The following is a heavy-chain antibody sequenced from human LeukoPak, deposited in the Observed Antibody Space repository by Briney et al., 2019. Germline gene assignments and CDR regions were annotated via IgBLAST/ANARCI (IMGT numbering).Heavy chain of an antibody. Sequence: GGSLRPSCAASGFSFGSYGIHWVRQAPGKGLEWVAVISHEGSVKYHADSVKGRFTVSRDNSKNMVYLQMNSLRAEDTAVYYCARTREQWQVLDYWGQGTLVIVSS. V-gene: IGHV3-30*03. CDR2: ISHEGSVK. D-gene: IGHD6-19*01. CDR3: ARTREQWQVLDY. CDR1: GFSFGSYG. J-gene: IGHJ4*02.